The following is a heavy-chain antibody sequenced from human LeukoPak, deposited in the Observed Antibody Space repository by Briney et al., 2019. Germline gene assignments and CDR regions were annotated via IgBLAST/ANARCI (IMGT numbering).Heavy chain of an antibody. Sequence: GGSLRLSCAASGFTVNSNYMSWVRQARGKGLEWVSVVYSGDRTYYADSVKGRFTISRDDSTNTLYLLMNSLRAEDTAAYYCARGYLIDYWGQGSLVTVSS. J-gene: IGHJ4*02. D-gene: IGHD1-26*01. CDR1: GFTVNSNY. V-gene: IGHV3-66*01. CDR3: ARGYLIDY. CDR2: VYSGDRT.